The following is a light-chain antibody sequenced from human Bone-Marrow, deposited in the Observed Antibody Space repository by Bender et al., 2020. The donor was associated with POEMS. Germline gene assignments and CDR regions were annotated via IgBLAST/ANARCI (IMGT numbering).Light chain of an antibody. CDR2: DVT. V-gene: IGLV2-23*02. Sequence: QSALTQPASVSGSPGQSITISCTGITSEIGAYRFFSWYLHHPGKAPKLVIFDVTKRPSGVPDRFSGSKSGNTASLTISGLQAEDEADYFCCSYAGSSAWVFGTGTKVTVL. CDR1: TSEIGAYRF. J-gene: IGLJ1*01. CDR3: CSYAGSSAWV.